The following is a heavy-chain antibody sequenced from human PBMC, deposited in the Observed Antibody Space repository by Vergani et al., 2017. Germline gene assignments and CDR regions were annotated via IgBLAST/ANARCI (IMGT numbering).Heavy chain of an antibody. CDR1: GGSISSGSYY. J-gene: IGHJ4*02. CDR3: ARGGYEFWSGYWGDY. CDR2: IYTSGST. D-gene: IGHD3-3*01. Sequence: QVQLQESGPGLVKPSQTLSLTCTVSGGSISSGSYYWSWIRQPAGKGLEWIGRIYTSGSTNYNPSLKSRVTISVDTSKNQFSLKLSSVTAADTAVYYCARGGYEFWSGYWGDYWGQGTLVTVSS. V-gene: IGHV4-61*02.